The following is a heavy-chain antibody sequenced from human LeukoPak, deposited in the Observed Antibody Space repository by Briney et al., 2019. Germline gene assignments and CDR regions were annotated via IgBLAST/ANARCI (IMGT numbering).Heavy chain of an antibody. D-gene: IGHD3-22*01. V-gene: IGHV4-34*01. Sequence: PSETLTLPCGVYGESSFSSYYWSWIRQTPGGALEWIGEINHSGYTNYNPSLKSRVTLSIDTSKNQFSLRLNSVTAADTAVYYFSRQVVGNDCGRQGTLVTVSS. CDR1: GESSFSSYY. CDR3: SRQVVGNDC. J-gene: IGHJ4*02. CDR2: INHSGYT.